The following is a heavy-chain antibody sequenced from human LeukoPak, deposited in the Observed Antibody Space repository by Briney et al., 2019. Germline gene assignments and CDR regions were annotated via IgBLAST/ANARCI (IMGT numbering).Heavy chain of an antibody. CDR2: ISGSGGST. CDR1: GFTFSSYA. CDR3: AKNSGYDFWSGYSN. D-gene: IGHD3-3*01. Sequence: PGGSLRLSCAASGFTFSSYATSWVRQAPGKGLEWVSAISGSGGSTYYADSVKGRFTISRDNSKNTLYLQMNSLRAEDTAVYYCAKNSGYDFWSGYSNWGQGTLVTVSS. V-gene: IGHV3-23*01. J-gene: IGHJ4*02.